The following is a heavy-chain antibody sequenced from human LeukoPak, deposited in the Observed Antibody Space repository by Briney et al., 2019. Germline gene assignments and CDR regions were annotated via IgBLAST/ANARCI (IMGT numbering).Heavy chain of an antibody. D-gene: IGHD1-26*01. CDR1: GFTFSSFV. J-gene: IGHJ4*02. CDR3: VKDITGSYSFDS. Sequence: GGSLRPSCLASGFTFSSFVMYWVRQAPGRGLEYVSFINEDGRDTSFADAVKGRFTIFRDNSKSTLYLQMSSLRIEDTAVYYCVKDITGSYSFDSWGQGTLVTVSS. CDR2: INEDGRDT. V-gene: IGHV3-64D*06.